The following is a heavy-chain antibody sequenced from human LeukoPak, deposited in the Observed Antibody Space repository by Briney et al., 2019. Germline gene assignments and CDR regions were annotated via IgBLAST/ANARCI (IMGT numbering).Heavy chain of an antibody. CDR1: GGSISSSSYY. Sequence: PSETLSLTCTVSGGSISSSSYYWGWIRQPPGKGLEWIGSIYYSGSTYYNPSLKSRVTISVDTSKNQFSLKLSSVTAADTAVYYCAREPYYYDSSGYYTWGQGTLVTVSS. J-gene: IGHJ5*02. CDR2: IYYSGST. D-gene: IGHD3-22*01. CDR3: AREPYYYDSSGYYT. V-gene: IGHV4-39*02.